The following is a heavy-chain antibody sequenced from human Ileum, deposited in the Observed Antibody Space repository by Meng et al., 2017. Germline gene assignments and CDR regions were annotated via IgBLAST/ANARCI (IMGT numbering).Heavy chain of an antibody. CDR3: ARDHWGSLDY. Sequence: QVLSQGPGPGVVTAVESLSLTCTVFGGSVSSYGFQWGWVRQPPGKGLEWIGYASTNYNPSLKSRVTISLDTSKNQFSLELSSVTAADTAVYYCARDHWGSLDYWGQGILVTVSS. V-gene: IGHV4-61*08. J-gene: IGHJ4*02. D-gene: IGHD7-27*01. CDR1: GGSVSSYGFQ. CDR2: AST.